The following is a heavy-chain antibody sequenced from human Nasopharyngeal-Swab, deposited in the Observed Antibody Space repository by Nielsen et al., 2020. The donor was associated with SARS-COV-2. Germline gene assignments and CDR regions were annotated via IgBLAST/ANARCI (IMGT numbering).Heavy chain of an antibody. D-gene: IGHD2-2*01. Sequence: GESLKISCAASGFTFSSYSMNWVRQAPGKGLEWVSSISSSSSYIYYADSVKGRFTISRDNAKNSLYLQMNSLRAEDTAVYYCARGQYCSSTSCYARGYYYYYGMDVWGPGPTVTVSS. CDR1: GFTFSSYS. CDR3: ARGQYCSSTSCYARGYYYYYGMDV. J-gene: IGHJ6*02. CDR2: ISSSSSYI. V-gene: IGHV3-21*01.